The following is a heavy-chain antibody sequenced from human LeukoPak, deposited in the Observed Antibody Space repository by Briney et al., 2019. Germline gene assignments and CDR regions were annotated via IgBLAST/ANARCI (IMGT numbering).Heavy chain of an antibody. CDR2: ISGSGGST. CDR3: ARGVYNYGGHNWFDP. D-gene: IGHD5-18*01. V-gene: IGHV3-23*01. Sequence: PGGSLRLSCAASRFTFSSYAMSWVRQAPGKVLEWVSTISGSGGSTYYADSVKGRFTISRDNSKNTLYLQINSLRAEDTAVYYCARGVYNYGGHNWFDPWGQGTLVTVSS. J-gene: IGHJ5*02. CDR1: RFTFSSYA.